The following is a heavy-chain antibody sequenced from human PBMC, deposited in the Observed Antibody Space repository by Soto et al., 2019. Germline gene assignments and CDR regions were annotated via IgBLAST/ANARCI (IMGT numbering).Heavy chain of an antibody. V-gene: IGHV1-2*04. CDR1: GYIFTDYY. CDR2: ISPNTGST. J-gene: IGHJ6*02. Sequence: GASVKVSCKASGYIFTDYYIHWLRQAPGQGPEWMGSISPNTGSTTYAQKFQGSVTMTRDKSISTVYMELRGLRSADTAVYYCAKAVDDFYLRPGYYMGGYYRMDVWGQGSTVTVSS. D-gene: IGHD3-9*01. CDR3: AKAVDDFYLRPGYYMGGYYRMDV.